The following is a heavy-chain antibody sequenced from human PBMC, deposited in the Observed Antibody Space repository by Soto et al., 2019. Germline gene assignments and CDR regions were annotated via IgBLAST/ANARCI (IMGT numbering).Heavy chain of an antibody. D-gene: IGHD3-9*01. J-gene: IGHJ3*02. V-gene: IGHV4-61*01. Sequence: SETLSLTCTVSGGSVSSGSYYWSWIRQPPGKGLEWIGYIYYSGSTNYNPSLKSRVTISVDTSKNQFSLKLSSVTAADTAVYYCARESLPSWLPHDAFDIWGQGTMVTVSS. CDR3: ARESLPSWLPHDAFDI. CDR2: IYYSGST. CDR1: GGSVSSGSYY.